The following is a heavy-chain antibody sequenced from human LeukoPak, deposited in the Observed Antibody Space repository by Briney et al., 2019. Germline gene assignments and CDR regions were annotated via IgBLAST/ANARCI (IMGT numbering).Heavy chain of an antibody. D-gene: IGHD3-22*01. Sequence: SETLSLTCTVSGGSISSGGYYWSWIRQPAGKGLEWIGRIYTSGSTNYNPSLKSRVTISVDTSKNQFSLKLSSVTAADTAVYYCARTMIVVGDAFDIWGQGTMVTVSS. CDR1: GGSISSGGYY. CDR3: ARTMIVVGDAFDI. CDR2: IYTSGST. V-gene: IGHV4-61*02. J-gene: IGHJ3*02.